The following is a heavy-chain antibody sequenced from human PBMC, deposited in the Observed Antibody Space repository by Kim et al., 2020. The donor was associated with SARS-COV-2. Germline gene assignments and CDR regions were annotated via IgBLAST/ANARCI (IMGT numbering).Heavy chain of an antibody. J-gene: IGHJ3*02. D-gene: IGHD4-17*01. V-gene: IGHV1-46*01. Sequence: ASVKVSCKASGYTFTSYYMHWVRQAPGQGLEWMGIINPSGGSTSYAQKFQGRVTMTRDTSTSTVYMELSSLRSEDTAVYYCARDGPNYGGNSGDAFDIWGQGTMVTVSS. CDR2: INPSGGST. CDR1: GYTFTSYY. CDR3: ARDGPNYGGNSGDAFDI.